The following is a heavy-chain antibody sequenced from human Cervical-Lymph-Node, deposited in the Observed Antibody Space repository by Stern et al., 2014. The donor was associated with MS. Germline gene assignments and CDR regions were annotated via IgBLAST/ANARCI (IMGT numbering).Heavy chain of an antibody. CDR1: GYTFDRYG. D-gene: IGHD3-22*01. CDR3: TRSRYYDSSGYIDR. J-gene: IGHJ4*02. V-gene: IGHV1-18*01. CDR2: ISGYTGKA. Sequence: VQLVESGAEAKKPGASVKVSCKASGYTFDRYGITWVRQAPGLGLEWMGWISGYTGKAKYAQRFQGRVTMTADAITGTAYMELRSLRSDDTAMYYCTRSRYYDSSGYIDRWGQGTLVTVSS.